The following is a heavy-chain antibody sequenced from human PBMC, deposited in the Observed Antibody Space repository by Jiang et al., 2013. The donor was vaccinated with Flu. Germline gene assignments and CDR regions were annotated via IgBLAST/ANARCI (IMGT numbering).Heavy chain of an antibody. J-gene: IGHJ5*02. Sequence: SSGGYYWSWIRQHPGKGLEWIGYIYYSGSTYYNPSLKSRVTISVDTSKNQFSLKLSSVTAADTAVYYCAREPAAGMLEDGWFDPWGQGTLVTVSS. CDR1: SSGGYY. D-gene: IGHD6-13*01. CDR3: AREPAAGMLEDGWFDP. CDR2: IYYSGST. V-gene: IGHV4-31*02.